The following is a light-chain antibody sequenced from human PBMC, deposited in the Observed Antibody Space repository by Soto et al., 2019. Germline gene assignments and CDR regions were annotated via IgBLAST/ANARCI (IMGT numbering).Light chain of an antibody. J-gene: IGKJ1*01. Sequence: EIVLTQSPGTLSLSPGERATLSCMASQSVSSSSLAWYQQKPGQAPRLLIYGASSRATDIPDRFSGSGSGKDFTLTISRLEPADFAVYYCQQYGSSPPWTFGQGTKVDIK. V-gene: IGKV3-20*01. CDR3: QQYGSSPPWT. CDR1: QSVSSSS. CDR2: GAS.